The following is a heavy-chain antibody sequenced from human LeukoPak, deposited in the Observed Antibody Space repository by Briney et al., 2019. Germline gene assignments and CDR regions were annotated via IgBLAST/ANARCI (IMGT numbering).Heavy chain of an antibody. Sequence: PGGSLRLSCAASGFTIDDYAMHWVRQAPGKGLEWVSGISWNSGSIGYADSVKGRFTISRDNAKNSLYLQMSSLRAEDTALYYCAKGMDYGSGSYRAYFDYWGQGTLVTVSS. V-gene: IGHV3-9*01. CDR3: AKGMDYGSGSYRAYFDY. CDR1: GFTIDDYA. D-gene: IGHD3-10*01. CDR2: ISWNSGSI. J-gene: IGHJ4*02.